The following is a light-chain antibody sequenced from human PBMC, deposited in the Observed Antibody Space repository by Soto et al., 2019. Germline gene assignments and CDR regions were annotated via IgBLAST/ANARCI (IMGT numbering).Light chain of an antibody. J-gene: IGKJ1*01. CDR2: GAS. CDR3: QQYDSSPRWT. CDR1: QGITTTS. V-gene: IGKV3-20*01. Sequence: EIVLTQSPGTLSLPLLEIATVSFMASQGITTTSLAWYQQKPGQAPRLLIYGASRRATGIPDRFTGSGSGTDFTLTISRLEPEDFAVYYCQQYDSSPRWTFGQGTKVDIK.